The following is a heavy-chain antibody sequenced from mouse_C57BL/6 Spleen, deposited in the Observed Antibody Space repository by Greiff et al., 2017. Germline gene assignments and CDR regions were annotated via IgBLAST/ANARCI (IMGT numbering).Heavy chain of an antibody. CDR3: ARLGVYAMDY. D-gene: IGHD4-1*01. Sequence: EVKLMESGGGLVQPGGSLSLSCAASGFTFTDYYMSWVRQPPGKALEWLGFIRNKANGYTTEYSASVKGRFTISRANSQSILYLQMNALGAEDSATYICARLGVYAMDYWGQGTSVTVSS. CDR2: IRNKANGYTT. V-gene: IGHV7-3*01. CDR1: GFTFTDYY. J-gene: IGHJ4*01.